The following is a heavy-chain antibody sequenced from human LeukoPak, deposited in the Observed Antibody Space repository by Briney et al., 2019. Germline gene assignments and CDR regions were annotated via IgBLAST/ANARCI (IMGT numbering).Heavy chain of an antibody. CDR3: AREFAYDSSGYYYEVPYYFDY. CDR2: INPSGGST. V-gene: IGHV1-46*03. CDR1: GCTFTSYY. Sequence: ASVKVSCKASGCTFTSYYMHWVRQAPGQGLEWMGIINPSGGSTSYAQKFQGRVTMTRDTSTSTVYMELSSLRSEDTAVYYCAREFAYDSSGYYYEVPYYFDYWGQGTLVTVSS. J-gene: IGHJ4*02. D-gene: IGHD3-22*01.